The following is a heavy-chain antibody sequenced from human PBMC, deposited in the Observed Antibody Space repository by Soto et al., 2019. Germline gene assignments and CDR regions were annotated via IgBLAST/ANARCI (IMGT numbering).Heavy chain of an antibody. D-gene: IGHD3-9*01. V-gene: IGHV1-18*04. CDR3: ARDDSDILTGYDYYYGMDV. CDR2: ISAYNGNT. J-gene: IGHJ6*02. CDR1: GYTFTSYG. Sequence: ASVKVSCKASGYTFTSYGISWVRQAPGQGLEWMGWISAYNGNTNYAQKLQGRVTMTTDTSTSTAYMELRSLRSGDTAVYYCARDDSDILTGYDYYYGMDVWGQGTTVTVSS.